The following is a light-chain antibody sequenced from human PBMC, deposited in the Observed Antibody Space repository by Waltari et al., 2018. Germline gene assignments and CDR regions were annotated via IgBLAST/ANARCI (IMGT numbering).Light chain of an antibody. J-gene: IGKJ5*01. Sequence: DIQMTQSPSSLSASVGDRVTITCQASQDISIYLNWYQQKPGKAPKLLIYDASNLETGVPSRFSGSGSGTDFTFTISSLQPEDIATYYCQQYDNLPPFGQGTRLEIK. CDR3: QQYDNLPP. CDR1: QDISIY. CDR2: DAS. V-gene: IGKV1-33*01.